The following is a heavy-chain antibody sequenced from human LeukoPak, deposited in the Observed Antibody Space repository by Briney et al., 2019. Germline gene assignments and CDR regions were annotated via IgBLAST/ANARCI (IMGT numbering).Heavy chain of an antibody. CDR2: IKSDGSTT. CDR1: GFTFSNYW. Sequence: GGSLRLSCTASGFTFSNYWMHWVRQAPGKGLVWVSRIKSDGSTTTYADSVKGRLTISRDNAKSTLYLQMNSLRAEDTAVYYCVRLADPGYWGQGTLVTVSS. V-gene: IGHV3-74*01. D-gene: IGHD6-19*01. CDR3: VRLADPGY. J-gene: IGHJ4*02.